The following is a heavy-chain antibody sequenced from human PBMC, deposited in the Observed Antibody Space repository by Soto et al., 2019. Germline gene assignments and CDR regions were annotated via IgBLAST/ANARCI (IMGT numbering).Heavy chain of an antibody. V-gene: IGHV3-74*01. J-gene: IGHJ4*02. CDR2: INSDGSSI. Sequence: EVQLVESGGGLVQPGGSLRLSCAASGFTFSSYWMHWVRQAPGKGLVWVSRINSDGSSISYADSVKGRFTISRDNAKNTLYLQMNSLRAEDTAVYYCARDRGWFGEVPFDYWGQGTLVTVSS. CDR1: GFTFSSYW. CDR3: ARDRGWFGEVPFDY. D-gene: IGHD3-10*01.